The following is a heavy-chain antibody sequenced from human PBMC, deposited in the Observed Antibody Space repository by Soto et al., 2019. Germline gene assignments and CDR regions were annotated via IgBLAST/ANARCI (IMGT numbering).Heavy chain of an antibody. CDR2: IYWDDDK. J-gene: IGHJ5*02. Sequence: QITLKESGPTLVKPTQTLTLTCTFSGFSLSTSGVGVGWIRQPPGKALEWLALIYWDDDKRYSPSLKSRLTITKDTSKNQVVLTMTNMDPVDTATYYCAHLPFRANCAHIGFDPWGQGTLVTVSS. D-gene: IGHD2-8*01. CDR3: AHLPFRANCAHIGFDP. V-gene: IGHV2-5*02. CDR1: GFSLSTSGVG.